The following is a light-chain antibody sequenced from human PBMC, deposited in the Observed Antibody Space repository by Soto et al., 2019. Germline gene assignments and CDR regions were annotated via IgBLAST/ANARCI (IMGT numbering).Light chain of an antibody. J-gene: IGKJ1*01. CDR2: GAS. CDR3: QQYGSSPRT. Sequence: LSPPTATLSLSPTERATLSCRASQSVGSSYLAWYQQKPGQAPRLLIYGASSRATGIPDRFSGSGSGTDFTLTISRLEPEDFAVYYCQQYGSSPRTFGQGTKVDIK. V-gene: IGKV3-20*01. CDR1: QSVGSSY.